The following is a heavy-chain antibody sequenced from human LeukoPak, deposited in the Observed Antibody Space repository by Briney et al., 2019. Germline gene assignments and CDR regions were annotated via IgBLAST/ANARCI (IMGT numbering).Heavy chain of an antibody. D-gene: IGHD2-21*02. CDR1: GFTFSSYA. V-gene: IGHV3-23*01. Sequence: PGGSLRLSCAASGFTFSSYAMSWVRQAPGKGLEWVSVISGSGGSTYYADSVKGRFTISRDNSKNTLYLQMNSLRAEDTALYYCAKSKYSVVVTAYFDYWGQGTLVTVSS. CDR3: AKSKYSVVVTAYFDY. CDR2: ISGSGGST. J-gene: IGHJ4*02.